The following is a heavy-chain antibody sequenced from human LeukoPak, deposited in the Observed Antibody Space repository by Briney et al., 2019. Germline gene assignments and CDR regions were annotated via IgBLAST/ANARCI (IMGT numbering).Heavy chain of an antibody. J-gene: IGHJ4*02. Sequence: GASVKVSCKASGGTLSSYAISWVRQAPGQGLEWMGGIIPIFGTANYAQKFQGRVTITADESTSTAYMELSSLRSEDTAVYYCARRSVEMAITGDYWGQGTLVTVSS. D-gene: IGHD5-24*01. CDR1: GGTLSSYA. CDR2: IIPIFGTA. CDR3: ARRSVEMAITGDY. V-gene: IGHV1-69*13.